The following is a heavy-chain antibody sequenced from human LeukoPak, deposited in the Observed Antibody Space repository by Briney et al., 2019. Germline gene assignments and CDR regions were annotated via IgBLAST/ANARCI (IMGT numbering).Heavy chain of an antibody. J-gene: IGHJ5*02. CDR3: VTYEWFDP. Sequence: GGSLRLSCAASGFTFSSYWMHWVRQTPGKGLVRVSRIKSDGSTIYADSVKGRFTISRDNARNTPYLQMNSLRVEDTAIYGSVTYEWFDPWGQGTLVTVSS. D-gene: IGHD3-10*01. CDR2: IKSDGST. V-gene: IGHV3-74*01. CDR1: GFTFSSYW.